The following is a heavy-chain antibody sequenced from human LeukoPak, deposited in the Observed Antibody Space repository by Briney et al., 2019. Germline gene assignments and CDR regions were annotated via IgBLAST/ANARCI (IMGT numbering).Heavy chain of an antibody. J-gene: IGHJ4*02. Sequence: GGSLRLSCAASGFTFDDYAMHWVRQAPGKGLEWVSSISSSSSYIYYADSVKGRFTISRDNAKNSLYLQMNSLRAEDTAVYYCARDSSLPLYWGQGTLVTVSS. CDR3: ARDSSLPLY. CDR1: GFTFDDYA. V-gene: IGHV3-21*01. D-gene: IGHD6-19*01. CDR2: ISSSSSYI.